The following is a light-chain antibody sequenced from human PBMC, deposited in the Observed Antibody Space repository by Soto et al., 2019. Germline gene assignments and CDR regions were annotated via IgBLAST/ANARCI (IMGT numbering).Light chain of an antibody. CDR2: GAS. CDR1: QSVSSN. CDR3: QQYNNWPVT. J-gene: IGKJ1*01. Sequence: ETVMTQSPATLSVSPGERATLSCRASQSVSSNLAWYQQKPGQAPRLLIYGASPRATGIPARFSGSGSGKEFTLTISSLQSEDFEVYYCQQYNNWPVTFGQGTKGEIK. V-gene: IGKV3-15*01.